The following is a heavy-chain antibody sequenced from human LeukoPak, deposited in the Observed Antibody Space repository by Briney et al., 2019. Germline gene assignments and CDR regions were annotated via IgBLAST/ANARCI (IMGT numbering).Heavy chain of an antibody. CDR1: GFIFSSYA. D-gene: IGHD3-22*01. V-gene: IGHV3-23*01. Sequence: GGSLRLSCAASGFIFSSYAMSWVRQAPERGLEWVSAVSGSGGNAYYADSVKGRFTISRDNSKNTLYLQMNSLRAEDTAVYYCAKTGDYFDSSDYYRPDAFDIWGQGTMVTVSS. J-gene: IGHJ3*02. CDR2: VSGSGGNA. CDR3: AKTGDYFDSSDYYRPDAFDI.